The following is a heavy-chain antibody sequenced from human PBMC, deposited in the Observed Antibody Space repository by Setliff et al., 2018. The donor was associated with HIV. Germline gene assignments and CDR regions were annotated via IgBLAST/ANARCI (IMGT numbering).Heavy chain of an antibody. D-gene: IGHD2-8*01. CDR2: ILHDGSDK. Sequence: GGSLRLSCVASGFTFSSYGMHWVRQAPGKGLEWVAFILHDGSDKDCSDSVKGRFTISRDNSKNTLYLQMNSLRTEDMAVYYCTKNLYTSRWSPLDYWGQGTQVTVSS. CDR1: GFTFSSYG. J-gene: IGHJ4*02. CDR3: TKNLYTSRWSPLDY. V-gene: IGHV3-30*02.